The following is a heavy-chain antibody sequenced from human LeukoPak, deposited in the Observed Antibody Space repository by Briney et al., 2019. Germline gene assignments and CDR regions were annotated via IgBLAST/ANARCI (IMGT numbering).Heavy chain of an antibody. CDR3: ARLASPAAPFDY. J-gene: IGHJ4*02. CDR2: IYYSGST. D-gene: IGHD2-2*01. Sequence: SETLSLTCTVSGGSISIYYWSWIRQPPGKGLEWIGYIYYSGSTNYNPSLKSRVTISVDTSKNQFSLKLSSVTAADTAVYYCARLASPAAPFDYWGQGTLVTVSS. CDR1: GGSISIYY. V-gene: IGHV4-59*08.